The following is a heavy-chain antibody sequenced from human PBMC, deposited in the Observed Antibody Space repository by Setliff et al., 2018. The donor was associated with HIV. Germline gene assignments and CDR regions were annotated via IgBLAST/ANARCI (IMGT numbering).Heavy chain of an antibody. J-gene: IGHJ6*03. CDR2: IIPIFATA. CDR1: GYTFTYYD. D-gene: IGHD3-22*01. Sequence: SVKVSCKASGYTFTYYDISWVRQAPGHGLEWMGGIIPIFATADYAQKFQGRVTISADESTSTVYMELTSLRFEDTAVYYCARARRDSYDRGRRNHYYIDVWGKGTTVTVSS. V-gene: IGHV1-69*13. CDR3: ARARRDSYDRGRRNHYYIDV.